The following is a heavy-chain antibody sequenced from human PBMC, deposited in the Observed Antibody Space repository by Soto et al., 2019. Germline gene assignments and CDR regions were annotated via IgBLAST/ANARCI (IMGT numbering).Heavy chain of an antibody. V-gene: IGHV3-73*01. D-gene: IGHD3-16*01. CDR2: IRGKSRNYAT. J-gene: IGHJ1*01. Sequence: EVQLVESGGGLVQPGGSLQLSCAASDFTFGDSAVHWIRQASGNGLEWVGRIRGKSRNYATGYAASVKGRFTISRDDSRNTAYLQMNSLNHDDTAGYYCAYDLHYAVDIWGQGTLVTVSS. CDR3: AYDLHYAVDI. CDR1: DFTFGDSA.